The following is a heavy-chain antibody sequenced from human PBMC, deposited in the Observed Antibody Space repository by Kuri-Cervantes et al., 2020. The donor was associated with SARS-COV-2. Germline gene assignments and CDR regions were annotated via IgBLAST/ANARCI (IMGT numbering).Heavy chain of an antibody. CDR1: GGSFSGYY. V-gene: IGHV4-34*01. J-gene: IGHJ3*02. CDR2: INHSGST. D-gene: IGHD4-17*01. CDR3: ARSVLRDYGCLDI. Sequence: SQTLSLTCAVYGGSFSGYYWSWIRQPPGEGLEWIGEINHSGSTNYNPSLKSRVTVSVDTSKNQFSLKLSSVTAADTAVYYCARSVLRDYGCLDIWGQGTMVTVSS.